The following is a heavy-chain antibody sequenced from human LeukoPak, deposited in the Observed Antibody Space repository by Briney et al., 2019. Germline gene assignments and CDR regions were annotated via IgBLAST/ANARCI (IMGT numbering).Heavy chain of an antibody. J-gene: IGHJ4*02. V-gene: IGHV4-39*07. Sequence: SETLSLTCTVSGGSISSSSYYWGWIRRPPGKGLEWIGSIYYSGSTYYNPSLKSRVTISVDTSKNQFSLKLSSVTAADTAVYYCARVTGSIDYWGQGTLVTVSS. CDR2: IYYSGST. CDR1: GGSISSSSYY. D-gene: IGHD3-10*01. CDR3: ARVTGSIDY.